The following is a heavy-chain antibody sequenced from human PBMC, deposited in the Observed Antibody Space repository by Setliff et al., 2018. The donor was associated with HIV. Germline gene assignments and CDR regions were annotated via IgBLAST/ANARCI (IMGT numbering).Heavy chain of an antibody. D-gene: IGHD4-4*01. CDR1: GFTFSSYW. Sequence: GGSLRLSCAASGFTFSSYWMSWVRQAPGKGLEWVANIKQDGSEKYYVDSVKGRFTISRDNAKNSLYLQMNSLRAEDTAVYYCASTTLEYYYYMDVWGKGTTVTVSS. CDR3: ASTTLEYYYYMDV. CDR2: IKQDGSEK. V-gene: IGHV3-7*03. J-gene: IGHJ6*03.